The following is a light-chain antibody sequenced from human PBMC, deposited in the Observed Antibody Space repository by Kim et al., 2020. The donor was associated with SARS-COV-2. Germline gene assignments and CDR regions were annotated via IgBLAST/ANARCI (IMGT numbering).Light chain of an antibody. V-gene: IGLV3-21*04. Sequence: APGKTARITCGGNNIGSNSVHWYQQKPGQAPVLVIYYNNDRPSGIPERVSGSNSGNTATLTISRVEAGDEADYFCQVWDSSSDHVVFGGGTKLTVL. CDR1: NIGSNS. CDR2: YNN. CDR3: QVWDSSSDHVV. J-gene: IGLJ3*02.